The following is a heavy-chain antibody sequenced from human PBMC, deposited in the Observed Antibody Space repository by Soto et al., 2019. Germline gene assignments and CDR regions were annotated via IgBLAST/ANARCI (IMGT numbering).Heavy chain of an antibody. Sequence: ASVKVSCKASGYTFTSYGISWARQAPGQGLEWMGWISAYNGNTNYAQKLQGRVTMTTDTSTSTAYMELRSLRSDDTAVYYCARDLVGATKNAFDIWGQGTMVTVSS. CDR1: GYTFTSYG. V-gene: IGHV1-18*04. CDR2: ISAYNGNT. D-gene: IGHD1-26*01. CDR3: ARDLVGATKNAFDI. J-gene: IGHJ3*02.